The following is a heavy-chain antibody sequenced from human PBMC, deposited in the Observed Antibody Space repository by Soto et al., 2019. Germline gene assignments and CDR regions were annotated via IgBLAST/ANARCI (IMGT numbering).Heavy chain of an antibody. D-gene: IGHD3-22*01. CDR3: ARLGGYYQAFDS. J-gene: IGHJ4*02. V-gene: IGHV3-15*07. CDR1: GFTFSNAW. CDR2: IKSKTDGGTT. Sequence: GGSLRLSCAASGFTFSNAWMNWVRQAPGKGLEWVGRIKSKTDGGTTDYAAPVKGRFTISRDDSKNTLYLQMNSLKTEDTAVYYCARLGGYYQAFDSSGQGTLVTVSS.